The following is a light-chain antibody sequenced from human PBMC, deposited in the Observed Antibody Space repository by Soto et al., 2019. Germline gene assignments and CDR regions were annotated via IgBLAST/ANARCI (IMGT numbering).Light chain of an antibody. CDR1: SSDIGAYDY. CDR2: EVT. J-gene: IGLJ2*01. CDR3: SSYTSTSTPLI. Sequence: QSVLTQPASVSGSPGQSITISCSGSSSDIGAYDYVSWYQQHPGKAPKLLIHEVTSRPSGVSHRFSGSKSGNTASLSISGLQLEDDADYYCSSYTSTSTPLIFGGGTQLTVL. V-gene: IGLV2-14*01.